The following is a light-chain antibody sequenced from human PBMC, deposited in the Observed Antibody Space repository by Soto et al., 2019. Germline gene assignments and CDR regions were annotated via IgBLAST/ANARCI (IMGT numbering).Light chain of an antibody. V-gene: IGLV2-14*01. Sequence: QSALTQPASVSGSPGQSITLSCTGTSSDIGGYDYVSWYQRHPGKAPKLIIYDVNNRPSGVSNRFSGSKSGNTASLTISGLQAEDEADYYCTSYASGSSHVVFGGGTKDTVL. CDR2: DVN. J-gene: IGLJ2*01. CDR3: TSYASGSSHVV. CDR1: SSDIGGYDY.